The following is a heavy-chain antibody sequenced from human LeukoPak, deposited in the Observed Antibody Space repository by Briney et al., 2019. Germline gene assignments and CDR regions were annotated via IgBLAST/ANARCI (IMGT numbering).Heavy chain of an antibody. CDR3: ARASYCSDGSCYSDY. V-gene: IGHV1-18*01. Sequence: ASVKVSCKASGYTFTSYSISWVRQAPGQGLEWMGWISAYNGNTIYAQTVKGRVTMTTDTSTSTAYMELRSLKSDDTAVYYCARASYCSDGSCYSDYWGQGTLVTVSS. CDR1: GYTFTSYS. D-gene: IGHD2-15*01. CDR2: ISAYNGNT. J-gene: IGHJ4*02.